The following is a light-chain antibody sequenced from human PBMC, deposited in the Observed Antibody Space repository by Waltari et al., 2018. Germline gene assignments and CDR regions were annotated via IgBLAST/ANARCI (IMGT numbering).Light chain of an antibody. Sequence: QSALTQPPSASGSPGQSVTISCTGTASDVGGYRYVSWCQQHPGKAPKLILFDVSKRPSGVPDRFSGSKSGNTASLTVSGLQAEDEADYYCSSYAGSNNYVFGTGTKVTVL. CDR2: DVS. J-gene: IGLJ1*01. V-gene: IGLV2-8*01. CDR3: SSYAGSNNYV. CDR1: ASDVGGYRY.